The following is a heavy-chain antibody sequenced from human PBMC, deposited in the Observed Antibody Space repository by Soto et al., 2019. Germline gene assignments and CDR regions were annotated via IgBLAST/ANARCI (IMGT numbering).Heavy chain of an antibody. V-gene: IGHV1-18*01. Sequence: QVQLVQSGAEVKKPGASVKVSCKASGYTFISYGISWVRQAPGQGLEWMGWISAYNGNTHYAQKLQGRLTMTTDTSTSTAYRELRSLRSDDTAVYYCARLAGDIRDWFDPWGQGTLVTVSS. CDR3: ARLAGDIRDWFDP. CDR2: ISAYNGNT. J-gene: IGHJ5*02. CDR1: GYTFISYG. D-gene: IGHD2-15*01.